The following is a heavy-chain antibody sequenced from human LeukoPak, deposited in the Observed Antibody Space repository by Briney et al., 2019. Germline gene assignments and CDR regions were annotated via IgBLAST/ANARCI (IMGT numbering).Heavy chain of an antibody. CDR3: ASRKYYDFWSGLVWFDP. J-gene: IGHJ5*02. V-gene: IGHV4-34*01. CDR1: GGSFSGYY. D-gene: IGHD3-3*01. Sequence: SETLSLTCAVYGGSFSGYYWSWIRQPPGKGLEWIGEINHSGSTNYNPSLKSRVTISVDTSKNQFSLKLSSVTVADTAVYYCASRKYYDFWSGLVWFDPWGQGTLVTVSS. CDR2: INHSGST.